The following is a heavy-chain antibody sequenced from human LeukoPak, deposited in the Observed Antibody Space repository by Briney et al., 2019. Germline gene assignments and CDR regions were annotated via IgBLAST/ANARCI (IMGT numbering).Heavy chain of an antibody. V-gene: IGHV3-23*01. J-gene: IGHJ4*02. D-gene: IGHD2-2*02. Sequence: GGSLRLSCAASGFTFSSYSMNWVRQAPGKGLEWVSAISGSGGSTYYADSVKGRFTISRDNSKNTLYLQMNSLRAEDTAVYYCSRVARIPTVDYWGQGTLVTVSS. CDR3: SRVARIPTVDY. CDR1: GFTFSSYS. CDR2: ISGSGGST.